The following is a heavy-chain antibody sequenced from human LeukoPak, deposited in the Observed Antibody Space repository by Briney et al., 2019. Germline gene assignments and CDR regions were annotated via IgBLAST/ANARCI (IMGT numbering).Heavy chain of an antibody. Sequence: GGSLRLSCAASGFTFSSYGMHWVRQAPGKGLEWVAFIRYDGSNKYYADSVKGRFTISRDNSKNTLYLQMNSLRAEDTAVYYCARDSQQLETAPFDYWGQGTLVTVSS. CDR3: ARDSQQLETAPFDY. CDR2: IRYDGSNK. J-gene: IGHJ4*02. CDR1: GFTFSSYG. D-gene: IGHD6-13*01. V-gene: IGHV3-30*02.